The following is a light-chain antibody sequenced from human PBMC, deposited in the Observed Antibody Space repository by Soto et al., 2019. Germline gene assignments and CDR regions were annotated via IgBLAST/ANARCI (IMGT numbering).Light chain of an antibody. CDR1: QDISTY. V-gene: IGKV1-33*01. CDR3: QQYDSLPYT. Sequence: DIQMTHSPSSLSASVGDRVTITCQASQDISTYLNWYQQKPGKAPNLLIYHASILEAGVPSRFSGSGSGTYFTVTISSLQPEDIATYYCQQYDSLPYTFGQGTKLEIK. CDR2: HAS. J-gene: IGKJ2*01.